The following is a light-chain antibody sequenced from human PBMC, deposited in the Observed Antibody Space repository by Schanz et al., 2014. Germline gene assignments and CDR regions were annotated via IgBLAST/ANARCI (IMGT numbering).Light chain of an antibody. V-gene: IGKV3-20*01. Sequence: EIVLTQSPGTLSLSPGERATLSCRASQSVSSNYLAWYQQKPGQAPRLLMYGAFIRAAGIPDRFTGGGSGTDFTLTISRLEPEDFAVYYCQQYLASPYTFGQGTKLEIK. CDR1: QSVSSNY. J-gene: IGKJ2*01. CDR3: QQYLASPYT. CDR2: GAF.